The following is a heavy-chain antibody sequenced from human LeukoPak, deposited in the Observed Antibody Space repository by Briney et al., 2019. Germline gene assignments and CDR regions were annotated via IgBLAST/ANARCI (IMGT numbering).Heavy chain of an antibody. D-gene: IGHD6-19*01. J-gene: IGHJ4*02. CDR2: ISWNSGSI. Sequence: GGSLRLSCAASGFTFDDYAMHWVRHAPGEGLEWVSGISWNSGSIGYVDSVKGRFTISRDNAKNSLYLQMNSLRAEDMALYYCAKDISAVAGPFDYWGQGTLVTVSS. V-gene: IGHV3-9*03. CDR1: GFTFDDYA. CDR3: AKDISAVAGPFDY.